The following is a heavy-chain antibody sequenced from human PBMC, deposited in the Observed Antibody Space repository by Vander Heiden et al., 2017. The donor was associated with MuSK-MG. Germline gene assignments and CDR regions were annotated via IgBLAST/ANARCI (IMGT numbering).Heavy chain of an antibody. D-gene: IGHD3-10*01. CDR2: MYIGGST. CDR3: ARDYVFGELPRGYYYGLDV. CDR1: GASIGSSRSY. J-gene: IGHJ6*02. Sequence: QVQLQESGPGLVKPSQTLSLTCSVSGASIGSSRSYRSWIRPPAGKGLEWIGRMYIGGSTDYNPSLKSRVSFSLNTSKNQFSLKVTSVTAADTAVYYCARDYVFGELPRGYYYGLDVWGQGTTVTVSS. V-gene: IGHV4-61*02.